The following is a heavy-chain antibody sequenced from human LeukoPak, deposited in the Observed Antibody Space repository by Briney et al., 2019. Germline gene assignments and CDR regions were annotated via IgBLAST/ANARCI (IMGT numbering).Heavy chain of an antibody. Sequence: ASVKVSCKASGYTFTGYYLHWVRQAPGQGLEWMGWINPNNGGTNSAQKFQGRVTMTRDTSISAAYMELSRLRSDDTAVYFCARVGELDSALLLRFWGQGTLVTVSS. CDR2: INPNNGGT. CDR3: ARVGELDSALLLRF. V-gene: IGHV1-2*02. J-gene: IGHJ4*02. CDR1: GYTFTGYY. D-gene: IGHD5-18*01.